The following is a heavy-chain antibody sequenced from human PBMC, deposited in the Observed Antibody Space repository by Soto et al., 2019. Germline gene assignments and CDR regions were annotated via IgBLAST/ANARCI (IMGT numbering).Heavy chain of an antibody. V-gene: IGHV4-4*02. CDR1: GGSISSSNW. J-gene: IGHJ6*02. Sequence: SETLSLTCAVSGGSISSSNWWSWVRQPPGKGLEWIGEIYHSGSTNYNPSLKSRVTISVDKSKNQFSLKLSSVTAADTAVYYCAKDTQGYYGMDLWGQGTKVTVSS. CDR2: IYHSGST. CDR3: AKDTQGYYGMDL. D-gene: IGHD2-15*01.